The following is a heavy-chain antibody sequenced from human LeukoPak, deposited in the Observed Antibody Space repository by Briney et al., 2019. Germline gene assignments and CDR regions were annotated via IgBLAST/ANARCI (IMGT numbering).Heavy chain of an antibody. D-gene: IGHD3-9*01. J-gene: IGHJ4*02. CDR3: ARDRGLRYFDSFDY. CDR1: GFSLSSFW. CDR2: IKKDGSEK. V-gene: IGHV3-7*03. Sequence: WGSLRLSCVASGFSLSSFWMNWVRQAPGKGLEWVASIKKDGSEKHYVDSVKARFTISRDNAKNSLYLEMNSLRAEDTAVYYCARDRGLRYFDSFDYWGQGALVTVSS.